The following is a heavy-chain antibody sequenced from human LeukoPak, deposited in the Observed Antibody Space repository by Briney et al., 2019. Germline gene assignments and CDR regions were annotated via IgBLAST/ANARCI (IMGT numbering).Heavy chain of an antibody. Sequence: SETLSLTCTVSGGSMSSYYWTWIRQPPGRGLEWIGHIYYTGSTSYNPSLKSRVTLLVDTSKNQFSLKLTSVTAADTAVYYCARYLSSGLDYWGQGTWLTVSS. V-gene: IGHV4-59*01. J-gene: IGHJ4*02. CDR3: ARYLSSGLDY. CDR2: IYYTGST. CDR1: GGSMSSYY. D-gene: IGHD3-10*01.